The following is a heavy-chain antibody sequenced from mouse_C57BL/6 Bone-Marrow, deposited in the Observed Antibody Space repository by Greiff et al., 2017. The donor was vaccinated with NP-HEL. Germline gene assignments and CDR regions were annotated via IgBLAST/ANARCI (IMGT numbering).Heavy chain of an antibody. Sequence: EVMLVESGGGLVKPGGSLKLSCAASGFTFSSYAMSWVRQTPEKRLEWVATISDGGSYTYYPDNVKGRFTISRDNAKNNLYLQMSHLKSEDTAPVTQVYFDYWGQGTTLTVSS. J-gene: IGHJ2*01. CDR3: VYFDY. CDR2: ISDGGSYT. D-gene: IGHD1-3*01. CDR1: GFTFSSYA. V-gene: IGHV5-4*03.